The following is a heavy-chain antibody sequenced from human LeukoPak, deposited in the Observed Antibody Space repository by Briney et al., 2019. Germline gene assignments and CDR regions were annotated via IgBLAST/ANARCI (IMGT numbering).Heavy chain of an antibody. CDR1: GFTFSSYS. V-gene: IGHV3-21*01. CDR2: ISSSSSYI. Sequence: GGSLRLSCAASGFTFSSYSMNWVRQAPGKGLEWVSSISSSSSYIYYADSVKGRFTISRDNAKNSLYLQMNSLRAENTAVYYCARVRRDGYPDYWGQGTLVTVSS. D-gene: IGHD5-24*01. J-gene: IGHJ4*02. CDR3: ARVRRDGYPDY.